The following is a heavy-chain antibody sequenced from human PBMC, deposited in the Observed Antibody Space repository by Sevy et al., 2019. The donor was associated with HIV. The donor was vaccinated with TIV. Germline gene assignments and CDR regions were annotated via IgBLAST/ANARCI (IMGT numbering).Heavy chain of an antibody. CDR3: ARVPSLYGSGSYYREYYFDS. CDR2: NNDVGGT. D-gene: IGHD3-10*01. J-gene: IGHJ4*02. CDR1: GGSFNGYF. V-gene: IGHV4-34*01. Sequence: SETLSLTCAVYGGSFNGYFWSWIRHSPGKGLEWIGENNDVGGTRYNPSLKSRVTISVDTSKSQFSLKLTSVTAADTAVYFCARVPSLYGSGSYYREYYFDSWGQGTLVTVSS.